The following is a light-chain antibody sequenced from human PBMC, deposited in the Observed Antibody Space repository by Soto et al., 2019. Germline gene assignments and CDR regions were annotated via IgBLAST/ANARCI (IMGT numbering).Light chain of an antibody. CDR2: EGS. CDR1: SSDVGSYNL. CDR3: CSYAGSSTYV. J-gene: IGLJ1*01. V-gene: IGLV2-23*01. Sequence: QSAVNQPVSVSGSPGLSLSIFCTGTSSDVGSYNLVSWYQQHPGKAPKLMIYEGSKRPSGVSNRFSGSKSGNTASLTISGLQAEDEADYYCCSYAGSSTYVFGTGTKVTVL.